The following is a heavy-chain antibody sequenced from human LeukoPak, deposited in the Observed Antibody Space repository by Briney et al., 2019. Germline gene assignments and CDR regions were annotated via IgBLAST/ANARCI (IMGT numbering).Heavy chain of an antibody. CDR2: ISAYYGNT. CDR1: GYTFTSYG. V-gene: IGHV1-18*01. CDR3: ARVDSGSFY. Sequence: GSSVKVSCKASGYTFTSYGFSWVRQAPGQGLEWVVWISAYYGNTNYAQKLQGRVTMTTDTSTSTAYMELRSRRSDDTAVYYCARVDSGSFYWGQGTLVTVSS. J-gene: IGHJ4*02. D-gene: IGHD1-26*01.